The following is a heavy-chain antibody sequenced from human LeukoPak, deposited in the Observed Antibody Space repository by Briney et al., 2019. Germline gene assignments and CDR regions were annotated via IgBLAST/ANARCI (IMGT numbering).Heavy chain of an antibody. Sequence: PSETLSLTCSLSGGFISNYYWTWIRQPAGKGLEWIGRTYTSGTTNYSPSLKSRVTVSLDTSKNQFFLKLKSVTAADTAVYYCATYSGCRTIDYWGPGTLVTVSS. V-gene: IGHV4-4*07. CDR1: GGFISNYY. CDR2: TYTSGTT. CDR3: ATYSGCRTIDY. D-gene: IGHD1-26*01. J-gene: IGHJ4*01.